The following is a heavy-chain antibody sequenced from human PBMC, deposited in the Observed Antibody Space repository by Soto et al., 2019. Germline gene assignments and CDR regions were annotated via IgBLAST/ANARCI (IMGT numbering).Heavy chain of an antibody. V-gene: IGHV3-30*18. Sequence: PGGALRLYCAASGFTFSNYGMHWVRQAPGKGLEWVAFISDDGSNKYYADSMKGRFTMSRDNSKSTLYLQMNSLRVEDTAVSYCTKRRNVLRFLEWSSGMEVWGQGTTVTVSS. D-gene: IGHD3-3*01. J-gene: IGHJ6*02. CDR1: GFTFSNYG. CDR2: ISDDGSNK. CDR3: TKRRNVLRFLEWSSGMEV.